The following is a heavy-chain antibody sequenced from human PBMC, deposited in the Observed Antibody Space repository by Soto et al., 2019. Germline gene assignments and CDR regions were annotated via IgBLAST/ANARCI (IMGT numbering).Heavy chain of an antibody. CDR1: GFTFSSYS. CDR3: ASRWSDGHVDY. D-gene: IGHD1-26*01. V-gene: IGHV3-21*01. J-gene: IGHJ4*02. CDR2: ISSSSSYI. Sequence: EVQLVESGGGLVKPGGSLRLSCAASGFTFSSYSMNWVRQAPGKGLEWVSSISSSSSYIYYADSVKGRFTISRDNAKNSLYLQMNSLRAEDTAVYYCASRWSDGHVDYWGQGTLGTVSS.